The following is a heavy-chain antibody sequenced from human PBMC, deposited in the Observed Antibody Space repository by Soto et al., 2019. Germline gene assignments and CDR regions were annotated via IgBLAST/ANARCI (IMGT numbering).Heavy chain of an antibody. CDR3: APIAAAGTLPLGY. CDR2: INHSGST. V-gene: IGHV4-34*01. D-gene: IGHD6-13*01. CDR1: GGSFSGYY. Sequence: QVQLQQWGAGLFKPSETLSLTCAVYGGSFSGYYWSWIRQPPGKGLEWIGEINHSGSTNYNQSLKNRVTISVDTSKNQFSLKLSSVTAADTAVYYCAPIAAAGTLPLGYWGQGTLVTVSS. J-gene: IGHJ4*02.